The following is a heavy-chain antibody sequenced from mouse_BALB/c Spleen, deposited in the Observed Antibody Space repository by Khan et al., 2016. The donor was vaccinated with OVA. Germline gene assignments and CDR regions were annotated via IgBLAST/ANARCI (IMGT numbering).Heavy chain of an antibody. Sequence: VQLQQSGTVLARPGASVKMSCKGSGYTFTNYWMHWVNQRPGQGLEWIGVIYPGNSDTNYNQKSKGKAKLTAVTSTSTAYMELNSLTNEDSAVYYCTRNGFGNYESWDYWGQGTTLTVSS. CDR1: GYTFTNYW. D-gene: IGHD2-1*01. CDR2: IYPGNSDT. J-gene: IGHJ2*01. CDR3: TRNGFGNYESWDY. V-gene: IGHV1-5*01.